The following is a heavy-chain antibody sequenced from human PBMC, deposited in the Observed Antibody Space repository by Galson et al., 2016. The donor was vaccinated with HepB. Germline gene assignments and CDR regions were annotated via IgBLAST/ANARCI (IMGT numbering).Heavy chain of an antibody. V-gene: IGHV3-7*03. J-gene: IGHJ4*02. CDR1: GVAFNRYW. CDR3: VRDDGDF. Sequence: SLRLSCAASGVAFNRYWMKWGRQAPGKGLEWVASIKPDGSESFYVDSVKCRFTMSRDNSKNSLYLQMNGLRVEDTAVYYCVRDDGDFWGQGSLVTVSS. CDR2: IKPDGSES. D-gene: IGHD5-24*01.